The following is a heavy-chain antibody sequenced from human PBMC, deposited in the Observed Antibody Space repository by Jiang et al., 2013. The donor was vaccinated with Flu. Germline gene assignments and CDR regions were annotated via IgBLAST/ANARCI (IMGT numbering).Heavy chain of an antibody. CDR1: GFTFSTYG. CDR2: ISYDGSNK. V-gene: IGHV3-30*18. J-gene: IGHJ4*02. D-gene: IGHD6-13*01. CDR3: AKDGYSSSWDYDY. Sequence: GVVQPGGSLRLSCVASGFTFSTYGMHWVRQAPGKGLEWVAVISYDGSNKYYADSVKGRFTISRDNSKNTLYLQMNSLRAEDTAVYYCAKDGYSSSWDYDYWGQGTLVTVSS.